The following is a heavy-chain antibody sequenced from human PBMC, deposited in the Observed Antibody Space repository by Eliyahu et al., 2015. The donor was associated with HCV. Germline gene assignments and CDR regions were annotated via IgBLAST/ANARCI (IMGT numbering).Heavy chain of an antibody. CDR3: ASSIAEPYYYYGMDV. Sequence: QVQLVQSGAEVKKPGASVKVSCKASGYTFTSYGISWVRQAPGQGLEWMGWISAYNGNTNYAQKLQGRVSMTTDTSTSTAFMELRRLRPDDTAVYYCASSIAEPYYYYGMDVWGQGTTVTVSS. J-gene: IGHJ6*02. D-gene: IGHD6-6*01. V-gene: IGHV1-18*01. CDR2: ISAYNGNT. CDR1: GYTFTSYG.